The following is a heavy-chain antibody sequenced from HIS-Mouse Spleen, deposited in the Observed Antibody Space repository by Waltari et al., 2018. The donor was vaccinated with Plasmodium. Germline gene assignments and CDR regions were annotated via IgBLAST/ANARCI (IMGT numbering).Heavy chain of an antibody. CDR2: IYYSGST. V-gene: IGHV4-59*01. Sequence: QVQLQESGPGLVKPSETLSLTCTVSGGSISSYYWSWIRQPPGKGLGWIGYIYYSGSTNYNPSLKSRVTISVDTSKNQFSLKLSSVTAADTAVYYCARVGRRIWGAFDIWAKGQWSPSLQ. CDR1: GGSISSYY. CDR3: ARVGRRIWGAFDI. J-gene: IGHJ3*02. D-gene: IGHD3-16*01.